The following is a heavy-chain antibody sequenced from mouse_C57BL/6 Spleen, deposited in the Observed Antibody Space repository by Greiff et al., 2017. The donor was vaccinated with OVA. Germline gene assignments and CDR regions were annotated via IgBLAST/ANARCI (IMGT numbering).Heavy chain of an antibody. D-gene: IGHD2-5*01. CDR1: GYTFTSYW. V-gene: IGHV1-64*01. Sequence: QVQLQQPGAELVKPGASVKLSCKASGYTFTSYWMHWVKQRPGQGLEWIGMIHPNSGSTNYNEKFKSKATLTVDKSSSTAYMQLSSLTSEDSAVYYGARKDYYSNYVGAMDYWGQGTSVTVSS. J-gene: IGHJ4*01. CDR3: ARKDYYSNYVGAMDY. CDR2: IHPNSGST.